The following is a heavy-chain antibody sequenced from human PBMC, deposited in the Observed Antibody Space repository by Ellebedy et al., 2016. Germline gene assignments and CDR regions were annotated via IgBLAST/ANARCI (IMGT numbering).Heavy chain of an antibody. J-gene: IGHJ4*02. CDR3: YYGHYSGY. V-gene: IGHV3-23*01. Sequence: GESLKISXVASGFSFRNFFMSWVRQAPGGGLEWFSTISGDGDTTFSADSVKGRFTISRDNSRNTLYLQMDSLGAADTAVYYCYYGHYSGYWGQGTLVTVSS. CDR2: ISGDGDTT. D-gene: IGHD4-17*01. CDR1: GFSFRNFF.